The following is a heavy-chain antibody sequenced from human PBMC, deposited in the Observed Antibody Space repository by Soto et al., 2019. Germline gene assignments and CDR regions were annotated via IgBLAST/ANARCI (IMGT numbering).Heavy chain of an antibody. V-gene: IGHV3-30-3*01. D-gene: IGHD2-15*01. Sequence: QVQLVESGGGVVQPGRSLRLSCAASGFTFSNYAMYWVRQAPGKGLEWVAVISYDGNNKYYADSEKGRFTISRDNPKNTLYLQMNSLRAEDTAVYSCARAGCDGGTCYTLVGLRYGMDVWGQGTTVTVSS. J-gene: IGHJ6*02. CDR2: ISYDGNNK. CDR1: GFTFSNYA. CDR3: ARAGCDGGTCYTLVGLRYGMDV.